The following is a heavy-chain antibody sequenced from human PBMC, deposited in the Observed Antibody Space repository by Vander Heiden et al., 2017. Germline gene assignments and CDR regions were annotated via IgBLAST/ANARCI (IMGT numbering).Heavy chain of an antibody. CDR2: IYGNDDK. V-gene: IGHV2-5*01. Sequence: QITLKESGPTVVKPTQTLTLNCTFSGFSLITGVVAVGWIRQPPGKALEWLALIYGNDDKRYSPSLKSRLTITKYTSKNQVVLSMSNLDPVDTATYYCAHRQVSSFDYWGQGALVTVSS. D-gene: IGHD6-6*01. J-gene: IGHJ4*02. CDR1: GFSLITGVVA. CDR3: AHRQVSSFDY.